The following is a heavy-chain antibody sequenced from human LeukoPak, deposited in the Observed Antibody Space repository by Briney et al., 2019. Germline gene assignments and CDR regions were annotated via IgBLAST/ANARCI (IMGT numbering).Heavy chain of an antibody. Sequence: PSETLSLTCTVSGGSISPYYWSRIRQPPGKELEYIGYIYYSGTTDYNPSLKSRVTVSVDTSKNQFSLKVTSVSAADTAVYYCARIMQTPWGMDVWGQGTTVTVSS. V-gene: IGHV4-59*01. CDR1: GGSISPYY. J-gene: IGHJ6*02. CDR3: ARIMQTPWGMDV. CDR2: IYYSGTT. D-gene: IGHD4-23*01.